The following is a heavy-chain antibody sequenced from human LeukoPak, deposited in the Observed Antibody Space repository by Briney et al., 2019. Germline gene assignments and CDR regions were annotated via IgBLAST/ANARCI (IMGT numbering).Heavy chain of an antibody. D-gene: IGHD2-2*01. Sequence: SETLSLTCTVSAGSISRHYWSWIRQPPGKGLEWIGYIYCSGSTNYTPSLKSRVTISVDTSRNQFSLQLSSVTAADTAVYYCARLPSSTSPFDPWGQGTLVTVSS. CDR2: IYCSGST. CDR1: AGSISRHY. J-gene: IGHJ5*02. V-gene: IGHV4-59*11. CDR3: ARLPSSTSPFDP.